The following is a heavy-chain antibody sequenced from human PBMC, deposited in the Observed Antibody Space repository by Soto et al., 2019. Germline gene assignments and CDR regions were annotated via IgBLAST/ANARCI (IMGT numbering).Heavy chain of an antibody. CDR2: IIPIFGTA. V-gene: IGHV1-69*13. CDR3: ATDIAIVVVPAAKEGYYYGMDV. J-gene: IGHJ6*02. CDR1: GGTFSSYA. D-gene: IGHD2-2*01. Sequence: ASVKVSCKASGGTFSSYAISWVRQAPGQGLEWMGGIIPIFGTANYAQKFQGRVTMTADESTSTSYMELSSLRSEETDVYYCATDIAIVVVPAAKEGYYYGMDVWGQGTTVTVSS.